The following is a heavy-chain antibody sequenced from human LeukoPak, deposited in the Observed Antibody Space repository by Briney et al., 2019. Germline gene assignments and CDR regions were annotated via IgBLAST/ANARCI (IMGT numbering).Heavy chain of an antibody. CDR2: INQDGSEK. D-gene: IGHD6-6*01. CDR1: GFIFSSYW. J-gene: IGHJ6*03. CDR3: ARASTEYYMDV. Sequence: GGSLRLSCAGSGFIFSSYWMTWVRQAPGKGLEWVANINQDGSEKYYVDSVKGRFTISRDNAKKSLYLQMNSLRAVDTAVYYCARASTEYYMDVWGKGTTVTVS. V-gene: IGHV3-7*01.